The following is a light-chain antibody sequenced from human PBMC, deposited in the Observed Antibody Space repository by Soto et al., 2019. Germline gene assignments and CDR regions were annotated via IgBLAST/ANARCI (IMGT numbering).Light chain of an antibody. Sequence: IQMTQSPSSLSASVGDRVTITCLASQSISSYLNWYQQKPGKAPKLLIYAASSLQSGVPSRFSGSRSGTDFTLTISSLQPEDFATYYCQQSYSTPFVTFGQGTRLEIK. CDR1: QSISSY. J-gene: IGKJ5*01. V-gene: IGKV1-39*01. CDR2: AAS. CDR3: QQSYSTPFVT.